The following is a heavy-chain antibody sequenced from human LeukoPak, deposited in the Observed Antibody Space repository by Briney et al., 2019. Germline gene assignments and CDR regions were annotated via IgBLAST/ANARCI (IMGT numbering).Heavy chain of an antibody. CDR2: IDWDDDK. CDR3: ERIGYYDSSGYGREDY. CDR1: GFSLSTSGMC. J-gene: IGHJ4*02. D-gene: IGHD3-22*01. Sequence: SGPALLKPTQTLTLTCTFSGFSLSTSGMCVSWIRQPPAKALEWLARIDWDDDKYYSTSLKTSLTISKDTRQNQMVLTRTTTAPVDTATYYCERIGYYDSSGYGREDYWGQGTLVTVSS. V-gene: IGHV2-70*11.